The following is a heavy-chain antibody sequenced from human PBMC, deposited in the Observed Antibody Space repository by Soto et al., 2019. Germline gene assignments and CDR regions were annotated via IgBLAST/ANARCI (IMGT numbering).Heavy chain of an antibody. CDR1: GGSISSYY. CDR3: AREGGSYYASRYFGL. Sequence: QVQLQESGPGLVKPSETLSLTCTVSGGSISSYYWSWIRQPPGKGLEWIGYIYYSGSTKYNPALTSRVTISVDTSKNQFSLTLTSVTAADTAVYYCAREGGSYYASRYFGLWGRGTLVTVSS. CDR2: IYYSGST. V-gene: IGHV4-59*01. D-gene: IGHD1-26*01. J-gene: IGHJ2*01.